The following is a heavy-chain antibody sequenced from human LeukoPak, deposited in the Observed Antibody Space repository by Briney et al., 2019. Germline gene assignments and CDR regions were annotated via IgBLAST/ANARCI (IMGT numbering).Heavy chain of an antibody. D-gene: IGHD3-22*01. CDR1: GGSFSGYY. Sequence: PSETLSLTCAVYGGSFSGYYWSWIRQPPGKGLEWIGEINHSGSTNYNPSLKSRVTISVDTSKNQFSLKLSSVTAADTAVYYCARGPRASGYYYYYYYMDVWGKGTTVTASS. J-gene: IGHJ6*03. V-gene: IGHV4-34*01. CDR3: ARGPRASGYYYYYYYMDV. CDR2: INHSGST.